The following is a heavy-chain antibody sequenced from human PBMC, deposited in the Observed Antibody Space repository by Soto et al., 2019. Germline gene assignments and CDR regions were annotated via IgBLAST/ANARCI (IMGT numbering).Heavy chain of an antibody. CDR3: ARPYSNYEGYYYYGMDV. V-gene: IGHV1-69*13. CDR1: GGTFSSYA. Sequence: ASVKVSCKASGGTFSSYAISWVRQAPGQGLEWMGGIIPIFGTANYAQKFQGRVTITADESTSTAYMELSSLRSEDTAVYYCARPYSNYEGYYYYGMDVWGQGTTVTVSS. CDR2: IIPIFGTA. D-gene: IGHD4-4*01. J-gene: IGHJ6*02.